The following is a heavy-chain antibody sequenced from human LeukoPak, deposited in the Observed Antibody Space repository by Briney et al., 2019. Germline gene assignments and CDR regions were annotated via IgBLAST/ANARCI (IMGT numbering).Heavy chain of an antibody. V-gene: IGHV1-69*05. CDR1: GGTFSSYA. CDR3: ARNSGYGVRYYYCMDV. CDR2: IIPIFGTA. D-gene: IGHD5-12*01. J-gene: IGHJ6*03. Sequence: SVKVSCKASGGTFSSYAISWVRQAPGQGLEWMGGIIPIFGTANYAQKFQGRVTITTDESTSTAYMELSSLRSEDTAVYYCARNSGYGVRYYYCMDVWGKGTTVTVSS.